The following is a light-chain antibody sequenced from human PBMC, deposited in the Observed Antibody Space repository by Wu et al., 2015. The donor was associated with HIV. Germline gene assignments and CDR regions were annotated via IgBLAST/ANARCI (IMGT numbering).Light chain of an antibody. Sequence: IVLTQSPGTLSLSPGERATLSCRASQSVSSNLAWYQQKPGQAPRLLIYGASTRATGIPARFSGSGSGTEFTLTISSMQSEDFAVYYCQQYNNWPRTFGQGTKVEIK. CDR2: GAS. J-gene: IGKJ1*01. V-gene: IGKV3-15*01. CDR1: QSVSSN. CDR3: QQYNNWPRT.